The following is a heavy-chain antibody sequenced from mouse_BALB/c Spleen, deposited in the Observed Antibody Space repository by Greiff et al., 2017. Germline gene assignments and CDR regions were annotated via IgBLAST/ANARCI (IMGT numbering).Heavy chain of an antibody. V-gene: IGHV3-2*02. CDR3: ASPLYYGSSYWYFDV. CDR1: GYSITSDYA. D-gene: IGHD1-1*01. J-gene: IGHJ1*01. CDR2: ISYSGST. Sequence: VQLQQSGPGLVKPSQSLSLTCTVTGYSITSDYAWNWIRHFPGNKLEWMGYISYSGSTSYNPSLKSRISITRDTSKNQFFLQLNSVTTEDTATYYCASPLYYGSSYWYFDVWGAGTTVTVSS.